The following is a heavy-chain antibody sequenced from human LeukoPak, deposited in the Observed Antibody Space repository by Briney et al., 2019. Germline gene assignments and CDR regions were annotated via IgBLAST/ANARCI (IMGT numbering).Heavy chain of an antibody. D-gene: IGHD3/OR15-3a*01. CDR2: ISGSGGST. V-gene: IGHV3-23*01. CDR3: VGGRNMDFFDF. CDR1: GFTFSSYA. Sequence: AGRSLRLSCAASGFTFSSYAMSWVRQAPGKGLEWVSVISGSGGSTYFADSVKGRFTISRDNSKNTLYLQMNSLRAEDTALYYCVGGRNMDFFDFWGQGTLVTVSS. J-gene: IGHJ4*02.